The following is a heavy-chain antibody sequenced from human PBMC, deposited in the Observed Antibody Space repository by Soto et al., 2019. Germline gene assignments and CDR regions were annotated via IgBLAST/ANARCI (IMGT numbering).Heavy chain of an antibody. J-gene: IGHJ4*02. CDR1: GYTFIHYY. Sequence: QVQLVQSGAEVKKPGASVKISCKASGYTFIHYYIHWVRQAPGQGLEWMAIINPNGGSTNYAQKFQGRVTVPSDTSTTTVYMELNSLESAATAVYFCARSLLQGDFWGQGTLVTVSS. CDR2: INPNGGST. D-gene: IGHD2-21*01. V-gene: IGHV1-46*01. CDR3: ARSLLQGDF.